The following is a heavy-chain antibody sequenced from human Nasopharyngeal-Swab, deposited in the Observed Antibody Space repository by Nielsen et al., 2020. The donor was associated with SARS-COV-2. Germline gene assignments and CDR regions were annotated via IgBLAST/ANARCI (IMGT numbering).Heavy chain of an antibody. V-gene: IGHV3-23*01. Sequence: GESLKISCVVSGFIFSRSAMTWVRQAPGKGLEWVSGISASGGSTYYADSVKGRFTISRDNSKNILYLQMNSLTVEDTAVYYCAKENQLTRFDYWGQGTLATVSS. CDR3: AKENQLTRFDY. J-gene: IGHJ4*02. CDR1: GFIFSRSA. D-gene: IGHD1-14*01. CDR2: ISASGGST.